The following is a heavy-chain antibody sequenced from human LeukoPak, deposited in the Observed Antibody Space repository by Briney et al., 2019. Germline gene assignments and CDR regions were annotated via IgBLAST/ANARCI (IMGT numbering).Heavy chain of an antibody. Sequence: SETLSLTCAVYGGSFSGYYWGWIRQPPGEGLEWIGEINHSGSTNYNPSLKSRVTISVDTSKNQFSLKLSSVTAADTAVYYCARGRRSIPPIFGVVIPGNWFDPWGQGTLVTVSS. V-gene: IGHV4-34*01. CDR1: GGSFSGYY. D-gene: IGHD3-3*01. CDR3: ARGRRSIPPIFGVVIPGNWFDP. CDR2: INHSGST. J-gene: IGHJ5*02.